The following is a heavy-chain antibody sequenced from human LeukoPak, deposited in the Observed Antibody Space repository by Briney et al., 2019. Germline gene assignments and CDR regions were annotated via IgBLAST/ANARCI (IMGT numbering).Heavy chain of an antibody. V-gene: IGHV3-23*01. CDR1: GFTFSSYA. CDR3: AKVPVLGEMATIFPYY. J-gene: IGHJ4*02. Sequence: GGSLRLSCAASGFTFSSYAMSWVRQAPGKGLEWVSAISGSGGSTYYADSVKGRFTISRDNSKNTLYLQMNSLRAEDTAVYYCAKVPVLGEMATIFPYYWGQGTLVTVSS. D-gene: IGHD5-24*01. CDR2: ISGSGGST.